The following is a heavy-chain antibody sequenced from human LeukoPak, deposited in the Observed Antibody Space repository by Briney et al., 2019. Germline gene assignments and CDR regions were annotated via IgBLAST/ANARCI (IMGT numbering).Heavy chain of an antibody. Sequence: SETLSLTCTVSGYSISSGYYWGWIRQPPGKGLEWIGSIYYSGSTYYNPSLKSRVTISVDTSKNQFSLKLSSVTAADTAVYYCAREVGDYGYYYYGMDVWGQGTTVTVS. CDR3: AREVGDYGYYYYGMDV. D-gene: IGHD4-17*01. V-gene: IGHV4-38-2*02. CDR1: GYSISSGYY. J-gene: IGHJ6*02. CDR2: IYYSGST.